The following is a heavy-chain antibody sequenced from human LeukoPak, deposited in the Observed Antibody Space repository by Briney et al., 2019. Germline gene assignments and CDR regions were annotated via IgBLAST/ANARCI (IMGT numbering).Heavy chain of an antibody. V-gene: IGHV3-21*01. CDR2: ITTISHYI. CDR3: ARSGGPGTYHQLRYNWFDP. J-gene: IGHJ5*02. Sequence: GGALRLSCAASGFTLSDYHMHWVRQAPGKGLEGLSSITTISHYIYSAGAVRGRFTISRDNAKNSLYLQMNSLRGEDTAVYYCARSGGPGTYHQLRYNWFDPWGQGTLVTVSS. CDR1: GFTLSDYH. D-gene: IGHD3-10*01.